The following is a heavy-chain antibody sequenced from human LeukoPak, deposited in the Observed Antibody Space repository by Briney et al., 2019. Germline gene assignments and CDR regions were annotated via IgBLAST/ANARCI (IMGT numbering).Heavy chain of an antibody. Sequence: VASVKVSCKASGGTSSSYAISWVRQAPGQGLEWMGGIIPIFGTANYAQKFQGRVTITADESTSTAYMELSSLRSEDTAVYYCASTITMVRGVQDYWGQGTLVTVSS. V-gene: IGHV1-69*13. D-gene: IGHD3-10*01. CDR2: IIPIFGTA. CDR3: ASTITMVRGVQDY. J-gene: IGHJ4*02. CDR1: GGTSSSYA.